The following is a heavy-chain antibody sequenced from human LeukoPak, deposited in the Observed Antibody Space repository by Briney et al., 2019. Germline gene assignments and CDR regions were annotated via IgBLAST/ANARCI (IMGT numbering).Heavy chain of an antibody. CDR2: IYHSGST. D-gene: IGHD3-3*01. Sequence: PSETLSLTCAVSGYSISSGYYWGWIRQPPGKGLERIGSIYHSGSTYYNPSLKSRVTISVHTSKNQFSLKLSSVTAADAAVYYCARHLMAWSFGVVTPWFDYWGQGTLVSVSS. V-gene: IGHV4-38-2*01. CDR1: GYSISSGYY. J-gene: IGHJ4*02. CDR3: ARHLMAWSFGVVTPWFDY.